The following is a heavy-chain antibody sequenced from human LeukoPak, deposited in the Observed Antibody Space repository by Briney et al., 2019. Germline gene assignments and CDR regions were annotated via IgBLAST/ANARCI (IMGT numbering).Heavy chain of an antibody. CDR2: IYTSGST. CDR1: GGSISGYY. CDR3: ARRTAPNWGLNWLDP. J-gene: IGHJ5*02. Sequence: PSETLSLTCTVSGGSISGYYWSWIRQPPGKGLEWIGYIYTSGSTNYNPSLKSRVTISVDTSKNQFSLKLSSVTAADTAVYYCARRTAPNWGLNWLDPWGQGTLVTVSS. V-gene: IGHV4-4*09. D-gene: IGHD7-27*01.